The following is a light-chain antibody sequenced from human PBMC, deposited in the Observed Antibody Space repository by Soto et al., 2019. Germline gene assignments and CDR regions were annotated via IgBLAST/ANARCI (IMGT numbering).Light chain of an antibody. V-gene: IGKV3D-20*02. CDR3: QQRSDGTPIT. CDR1: QSVSSSY. CDR2: GAS. J-gene: IGKJ5*01. Sequence: PGDRATLSCRSSQSVSSSYLAWYQQKPGQAPRLLLYGASSRAPAIADRFSGSGSGTDFTLTISSLEPEDFAVYYCQQRSDGTPITFGQGTRLEI.